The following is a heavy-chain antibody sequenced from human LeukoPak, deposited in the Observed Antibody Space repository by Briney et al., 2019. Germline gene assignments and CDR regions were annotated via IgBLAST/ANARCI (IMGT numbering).Heavy chain of an antibody. D-gene: IGHD2-15*01. CDR3: ACGDPDINSHFAY. J-gene: IGHJ4*02. V-gene: IGHV3-30*04. CDR1: GFRFSSYA. Sequence: PGGSLRLSCAASGFRFSSYAVHWVRQAPGKGLEWVGVISYDGSNKYYADSVKGRFTISRDNSKSTLYLQMNSVRAEDTAVYYCACGDPDINSHFAYWGEGTLVTVPS. CDR2: ISYDGSNK.